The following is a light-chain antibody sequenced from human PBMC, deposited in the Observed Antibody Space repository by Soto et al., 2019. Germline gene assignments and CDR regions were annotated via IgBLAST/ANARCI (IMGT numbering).Light chain of an antibody. Sequence: QSVLTQPASMSGSPGQSITISCTGTSSDVGAYKYVSWYQQHPGKVPKLIIYGVSNRPSGVSNRFSGSKSGNTAFLTISGLQPEDEADYYCSSFTGTTTLDVFGTGTKVTV. J-gene: IGLJ1*01. CDR1: SSDVGAYKY. CDR3: SSFTGTTTLDV. V-gene: IGLV2-14*03. CDR2: GVS.